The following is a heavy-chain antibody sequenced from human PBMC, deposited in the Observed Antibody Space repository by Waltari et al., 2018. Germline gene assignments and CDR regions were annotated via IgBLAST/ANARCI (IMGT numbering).Heavy chain of an antibody. CDR1: GGSISSHY. D-gene: IGHD2-21*02. CDR2: IYYSGST. CDR3: ARDPDYGGNSHYYYGMDV. Sequence: QVQLQESGPGLVKPSETLSLTCTVSGGSISSHYWSWIRQPPGKGLEWIGYIYYSGSTNYNPSLKSRVTISVDTSKNQFSLKLSSVTAADTAVYYCARDPDYGGNSHYYYGMDVWGQGTTVTVSS. J-gene: IGHJ6*02. V-gene: IGHV4-59*11.